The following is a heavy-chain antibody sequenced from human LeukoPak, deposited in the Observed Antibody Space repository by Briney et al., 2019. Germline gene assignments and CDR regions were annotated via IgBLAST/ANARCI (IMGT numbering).Heavy chain of an antibody. D-gene: IGHD2/OR15-2a*01. J-gene: IGHJ1*01. Sequence: GGSLRLSCAASRFTFSSYSMNWVRQAPGKGLEWVSSISINSGYIYNADSVKGRFTIPRDNAKNSLYLQMNSLRAEDTAVYYCARAYDRTFGGVESFQHWGQGTLVTVSS. CDR2: ISINSGYI. CDR3: ARAYDRTFGGVESFQH. CDR1: RFTFSSYS. V-gene: IGHV3-21*01.